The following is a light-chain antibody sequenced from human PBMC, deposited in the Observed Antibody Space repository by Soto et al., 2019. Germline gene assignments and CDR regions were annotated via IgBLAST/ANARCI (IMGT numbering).Light chain of an antibody. CDR2: GVT. Sequence: QSALTQPPAASGSPGQSVTISCTGTSSNVGGFHRVSWFQQHPGKAPKLIIYGVTDRISGVPYRFSGSKSVNTASLTVSGLQAEDEADYFCASYGCRDDMIFGGGTKLTVL. J-gene: IGLJ2*01. V-gene: IGLV2-8*01. CDR3: ASYGCRDDMI. CDR1: SSNVGGFHR.